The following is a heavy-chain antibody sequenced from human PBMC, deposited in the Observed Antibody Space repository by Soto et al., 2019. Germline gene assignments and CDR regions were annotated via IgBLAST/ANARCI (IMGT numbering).Heavy chain of an antibody. D-gene: IGHD3-3*01. CDR3: ARRGTYYDFWRGFPSWSDP. V-gene: IGHV1-2*02. J-gene: IGHJ5*02. CDR2: INPNSGGT. Sequence: ASVKVSCKAAGYTFTGYDMHWVRQAPGQGLEWMGWINPNSGGTNYAQKFQGRVTMTRDTSISTAYMELSRLRSDDTAVYYCARRGTYYDFWRGFPSWSDPSGQGPLVTVFS. CDR1: GYTFTGYD.